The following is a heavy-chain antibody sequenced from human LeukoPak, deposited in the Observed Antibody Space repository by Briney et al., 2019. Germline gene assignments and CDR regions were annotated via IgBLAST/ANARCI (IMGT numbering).Heavy chain of an antibody. Sequence: KPGGSLRLSCAASGFTFSDYYMSWIRQAPGKGLEWVSYISSSGSTIYYADSVKGRFTISRDNAKNSLYLQMNSLRAEDTAVYYCARNHRSGYFSEGAFDIWGQGTMVTVSS. J-gene: IGHJ3*02. CDR3: ARNHRSGYFSEGAFDI. CDR2: ISSSGSTI. CDR1: GFTFSDYY. V-gene: IGHV3-11*01. D-gene: IGHD3-22*01.